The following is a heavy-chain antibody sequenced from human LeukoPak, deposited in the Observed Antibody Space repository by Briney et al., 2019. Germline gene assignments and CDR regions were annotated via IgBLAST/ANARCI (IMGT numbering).Heavy chain of an antibody. CDR2: LSHSGNS. D-gene: IGHD4-11*01. CDR3: AGDTTVTSFGY. J-gene: IGHJ4*02. V-gene: IGHV4-38-2*02. CDR1: GYSISSGYF. Sequence: SETLSLTCTVSGYSISSGYFWGWIRQTPGSGLEWIGSLSHSGNSHYNPSLQSRVAISIDASKKQFSLNLSSVTATDTAVYYCAGDTTVTSFGYWGQGTLVTVSS.